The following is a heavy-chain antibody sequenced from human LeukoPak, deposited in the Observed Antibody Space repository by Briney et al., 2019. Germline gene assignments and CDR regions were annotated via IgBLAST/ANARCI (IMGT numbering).Heavy chain of an antibody. D-gene: IGHD3-16*01. CDR1: GGSISSYY. Sequence: PSETLSLTCTVSGGSISSYYWSWIRQPPGKGLEWIGYIFYSGRTKYNPSLKSRATISVDTSKNPFSLKLNSVTAADTAVYYCARDRGEALDYWGQGTLVTVSS. CDR3: ARDRGEALDY. CDR2: IFYSGRT. J-gene: IGHJ4*02. V-gene: IGHV4-59*01.